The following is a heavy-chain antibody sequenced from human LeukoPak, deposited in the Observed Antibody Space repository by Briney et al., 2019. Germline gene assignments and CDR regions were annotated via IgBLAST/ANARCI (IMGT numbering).Heavy chain of an antibody. CDR3: ASEPHSYTNDVFYYYYYMDV. Sequence: ASVKVSCKASGYTFTGYYMHWVRQAPGQGLEWMGWINPNSGGTNYAQKFQGRVTMTRDTSISTAYMELSRLRSDDTAVYYCASEPHSYTNDVFYYYYYMDVWGKGTTVTVSS. CDR1: GYTFTGYY. CDR2: INPNSGGT. J-gene: IGHJ6*03. D-gene: IGHD4-11*01. V-gene: IGHV1-2*02.